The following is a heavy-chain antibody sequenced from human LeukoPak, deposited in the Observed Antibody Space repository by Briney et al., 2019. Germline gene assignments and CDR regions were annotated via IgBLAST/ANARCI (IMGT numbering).Heavy chain of an antibody. J-gene: IGHJ4*02. D-gene: IGHD1-26*01. CDR2: ISWNRGSI. CDR3: ANGRVATLGPTLPFDY. Sequence: GGSLRVSCAASGVTFDDYAMHWGRQAPGKGVGWGSGISWNRGSIGYADSVKGGFTISRDKAKNSLYLQMNSVRAAATDFYSCANGRVATLGPTLPFDYWGQGTPVTVSS. V-gene: IGHV3-9*01. CDR1: GVTFDDYA.